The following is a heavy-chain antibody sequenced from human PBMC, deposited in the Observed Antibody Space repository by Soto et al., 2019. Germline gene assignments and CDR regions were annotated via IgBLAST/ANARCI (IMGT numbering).Heavy chain of an antibody. CDR3: ARGQRFSDWFDP. Sequence: LSLTCSVSGGTIGGYYWTWMRQPAGKGLEWIGRIYSSGNTKYNPSLQSRVTMSLDTSNNQFSLRLTSVTAADTAVYYCARGQRFSDWFDPWGQGTLVTVSS. D-gene: IGHD3-3*01. CDR1: GGTIGGYY. CDR2: IYSSGNT. J-gene: IGHJ5*02. V-gene: IGHV4-4*07.